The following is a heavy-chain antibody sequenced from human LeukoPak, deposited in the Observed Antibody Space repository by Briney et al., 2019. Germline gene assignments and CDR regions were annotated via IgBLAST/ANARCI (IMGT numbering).Heavy chain of an antibody. J-gene: IGHJ4*02. CDR2: ISSSSSYI. Sequence: GGSLRLSCAASGFTFSSYSMNWVRQAPGKGLEWVSSISSSSSYIYYADSVKGRFTISRDNAKNSLYLQMNSLRAEDTAVYYCARVEAAVAASDYWGQGTLVTVSS. CDR1: GFTFSSYS. CDR3: ARVEAAVAASDY. V-gene: IGHV3-21*01. D-gene: IGHD6-19*01.